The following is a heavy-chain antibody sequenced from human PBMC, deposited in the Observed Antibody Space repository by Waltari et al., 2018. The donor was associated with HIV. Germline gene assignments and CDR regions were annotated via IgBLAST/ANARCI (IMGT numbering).Heavy chain of an antibody. V-gene: IGHV4-59*01. CDR3: ARGHYYDGSGAYYYYGMDV. D-gene: IGHD3-22*01. CDR1: GGSIIVYS. CDR2: IHYSGRS. J-gene: IGHJ6*02. Sequence: QVQLRESGPGLVKPSETLSLTCTVSGGSIIVYSWSWIRQPPGKGLEWIGYIHYSGRSDYRPSLKSRVTISVDTSKNQFSLKLRSVTAADTAVYYCARGHYYDGSGAYYYYGMDVWGQGTTVTVS.